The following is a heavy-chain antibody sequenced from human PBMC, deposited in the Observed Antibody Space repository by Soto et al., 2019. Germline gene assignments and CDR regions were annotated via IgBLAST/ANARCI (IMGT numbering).Heavy chain of an antibody. Sequence: SETLSLTCTVSGGSISSYYWSWIRQPPGKGLEWIGYIYYSGSTNYNPSLKSRVTISVDTSKNQFSLKLSSVTAADTAVYYCARDHGGYDFWSGYRPSGMDVWGQGTTVTVSS. D-gene: IGHD3-3*01. V-gene: IGHV4-59*01. CDR1: GGSISSYY. J-gene: IGHJ6*02. CDR2: IYYSGST. CDR3: ARDHGGYDFWSGYRPSGMDV.